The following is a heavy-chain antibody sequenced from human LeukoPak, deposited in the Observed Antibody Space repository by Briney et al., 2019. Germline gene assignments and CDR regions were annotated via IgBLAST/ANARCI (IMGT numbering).Heavy chain of an antibody. J-gene: IGHJ4*02. CDR2: ISSSSSYI. Sequence: GGSLRLSCSASGFTFSSYSMNWVRQAPGKGLEWVSSISSSSSYIYYADSVKGRFTISRDNAKNSLYLQMNSLRAEDTAVYYCARVLLDGYNPGPYFYDYWGQGTLVTVSS. V-gene: IGHV3-21*01. CDR1: GFTFSSYS. CDR3: ARVLLDGYNPGPYFYDY. D-gene: IGHD5-24*01.